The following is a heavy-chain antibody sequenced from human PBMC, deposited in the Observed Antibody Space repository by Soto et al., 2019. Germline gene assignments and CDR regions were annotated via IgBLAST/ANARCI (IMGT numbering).Heavy chain of an antibody. Sequence: ASVKVSCKASGYTFTNYGISWVRQAPGQGLEWMGWVSGYNGNTNYAQNLRGRVTMTTDTSTTTAYMELRTLRSDDTAVYYCERDEGSHGFDSWGQGTLVTVSS. CDR2: VSGYNGNT. CDR1: GYTFTNYG. D-gene: IGHD6-19*01. CDR3: ERDEGSHGFDS. J-gene: IGHJ4*02. V-gene: IGHV1-18*04.